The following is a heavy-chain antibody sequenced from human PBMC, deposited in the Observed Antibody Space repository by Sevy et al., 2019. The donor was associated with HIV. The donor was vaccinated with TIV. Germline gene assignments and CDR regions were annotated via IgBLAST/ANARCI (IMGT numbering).Heavy chain of an antibody. J-gene: IGHJ6*02. CDR2: IYYNGRT. CDR1: GASISSYY. CDR3: ARSLADYYYGMDV. V-gene: IGHV4-59*01. Sequence: SETLSLTCTVSGASISSYYWSWIRQPPGKRLEWVGYIYYNGRTNYNPSLKSRVTISVDTSKNQFSLKLISVTAADTAVYYCARSLADYYYGMDVSGQRTSVTVSS.